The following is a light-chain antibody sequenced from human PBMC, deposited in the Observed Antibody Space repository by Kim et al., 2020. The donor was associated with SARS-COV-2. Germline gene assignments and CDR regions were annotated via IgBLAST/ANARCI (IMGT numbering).Light chain of an antibody. J-gene: IGLJ2*01. V-gene: IGLV2-23*02. CDR2: EVS. Sequence: QSALTQPASVSGSPGQSITISCTGTSSDAGSYNLVSWYQQHPGKAPKLMIYEVSKRPSGVSNRFSGSKSGNTASLTISGLQAEDEADYYCCSYAGSSIVVFGGGTHLTVL. CDR3: CSYAGSSIVV. CDR1: SSDAGSYNL.